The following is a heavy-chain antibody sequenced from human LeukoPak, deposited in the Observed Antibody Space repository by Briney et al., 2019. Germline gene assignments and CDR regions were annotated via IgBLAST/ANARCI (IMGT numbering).Heavy chain of an antibody. CDR3: ARDRAGYCSSRSCSQGGFDF. V-gene: IGHV1-2*02. J-gene: IGHJ3*01. D-gene: IGHD2-2*01. CDR2: INPNNGGT. CDR1: GYTFTSYY. Sequence: GASVKVSCKASGYTFTSYYMHWVRQAPGQGLEWMGWINPNNGGTNYAQKFQGRVTMTRDTSISTAYMELSRLTSDDTAVYYCARDRAGYCSSRSCSQGGFDFWGQGTMVTVSS.